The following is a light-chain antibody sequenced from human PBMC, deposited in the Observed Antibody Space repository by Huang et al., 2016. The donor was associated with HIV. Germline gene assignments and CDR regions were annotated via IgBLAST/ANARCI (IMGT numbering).Light chain of an antibody. CDR1: QNIDTY. J-gene: IGKJ2*01. V-gene: IGKV1-39*01. CDR2: TAS. CDR3: QQSYTTPRT. Sequence: DIQMTQSPSSLSASVGDRVTITCRASQNIDTYLNWYQQKPGRAPTLLIYTASNLQTGVPLRFSGSGSETDFTLTVSSLQPEDFATYFCQQSYTTPRTFGQGTKLEI.